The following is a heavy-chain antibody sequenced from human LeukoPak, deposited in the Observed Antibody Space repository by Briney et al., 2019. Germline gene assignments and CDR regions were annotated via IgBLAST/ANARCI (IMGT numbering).Heavy chain of an antibody. J-gene: IGHJ4*02. D-gene: IGHD1-1*01. CDR3: ARGRSWNEGDFDY. Sequence: PSGTLSLTCAVSGGSISSSNWWSWVRQPPGKGLEWIGGINHSGSTNYNPSLKSRVTISVDTSKNQFSLKLSSVTAADTAVYYCARGRSWNEGDFDYRGQGTLVTVSS. V-gene: IGHV4-4*02. CDR2: INHSGST. CDR1: GGSISSSNW.